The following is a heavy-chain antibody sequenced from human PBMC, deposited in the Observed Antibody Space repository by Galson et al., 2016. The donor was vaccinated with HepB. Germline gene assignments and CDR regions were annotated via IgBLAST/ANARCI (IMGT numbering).Heavy chain of an antibody. CDR3: ARPLTGPYDFWGAIYNYYAMDV. J-gene: IGHJ6*02. CDR2: IYPGDFDI. CDR1: GYTFDSYW. Sequence: QSGAEVKKPGESLKISCRGSGYTFDSYWIGWVRQMPGNGLEWMGIIYPGDFDIRYSPFFQGQVTISVDKSISTAYLQWRSLTASDTAMYYCARPLTGPYDFWGAIYNYYAMDVWGQGTTVTVS. D-gene: IGHD3-3*01. V-gene: IGHV5-51*01.